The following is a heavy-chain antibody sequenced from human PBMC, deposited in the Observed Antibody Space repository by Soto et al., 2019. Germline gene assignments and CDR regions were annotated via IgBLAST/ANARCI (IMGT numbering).Heavy chain of an antibody. J-gene: IGHJ4*02. CDR2: INPNSGGT. CDR1: GYTFTGYY. CDR3: AREGTMSSDSGYDY. Sequence: ASVKVSCKASGYTFTGYYMHWVRQAPGQGLEWMGWINPNSGGTNYAQKFQGWVTMTRDTSISTAYMELSRLRSDDTAVYYCAREGTMSSDSGYDYWGQGTLVTVSS. V-gene: IGHV1-2*04. D-gene: IGHD5-12*01.